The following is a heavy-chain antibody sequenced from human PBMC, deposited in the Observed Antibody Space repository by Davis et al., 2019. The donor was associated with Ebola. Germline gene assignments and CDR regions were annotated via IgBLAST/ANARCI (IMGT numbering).Heavy chain of an antibody. J-gene: IGHJ4*02. CDR1: GFTFDGYA. V-gene: IGHV3-9*01. D-gene: IGHD3-22*01. CDR2: ISWNSGSI. Sequence: GGSLRLSCAASGFTFDGYAMHWVRQAPGKGLEWVSGISWNSGSIGYADSVKGRFTISRDNAKNSLYLQMNSLRSEDTAVYYCARTHYYDSSGYSSDYWGQGTLVTVSS. CDR3: ARTHYYDSSGYSSDY.